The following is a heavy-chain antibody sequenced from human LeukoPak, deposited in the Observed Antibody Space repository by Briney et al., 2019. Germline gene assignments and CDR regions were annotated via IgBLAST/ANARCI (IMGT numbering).Heavy chain of an antibody. CDR3: ARWTGQQRDNWFDP. V-gene: IGHV3-21*01. D-gene: IGHD6-13*01. J-gene: IGHJ5*02. Sequence: GGSLRLSCAASGFTFSSYGMNWVRQAPGKGLEWVSSISSSSSYIYYADSVKGRFTISRDNAKNSLYLQMNSLRAEDTAVYYCARWTGQQRDNWFDPWGQGTLVTVSS. CDR1: GFTFSSYG. CDR2: ISSSSSYI.